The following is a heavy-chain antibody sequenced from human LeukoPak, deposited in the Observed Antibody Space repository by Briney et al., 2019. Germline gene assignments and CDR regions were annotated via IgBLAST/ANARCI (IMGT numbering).Heavy chain of an antibody. D-gene: IGHD6-19*01. Sequence: SETLSLTCTVSGGSISSSSYYWGWIRQPPGKGLEWIGSIYYSGSTYYNPSLKSRVTISVDTSKNQFSLKLSSVTAADTAVYYCASGEEQWLDFDYWGQGTLVTVSS. V-gene: IGHV4-39*07. CDR3: ASGEEQWLDFDY. CDR1: GGSISSSSYY. J-gene: IGHJ4*02. CDR2: IYYSGST.